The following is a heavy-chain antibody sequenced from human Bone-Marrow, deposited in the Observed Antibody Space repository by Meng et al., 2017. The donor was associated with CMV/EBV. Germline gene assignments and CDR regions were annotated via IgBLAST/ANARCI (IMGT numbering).Heavy chain of an antibody. D-gene: IGHD3-22*01. J-gene: IGHJ2*01. CDR1: GFTFSSYD. V-gene: IGHV3-13*01. CDR2: IGTAGDT. Sequence: GGSLSLSCAASGFTFSSYDMHWVRQATGKGLEWVSAIGTAGDTYYPGSVKGRFTISRENAKNALYLQMNSLRAGDTAVYYCARIGDDSSGWYFVLWGRGTLVTVSS. CDR3: ARIGDDSSGWYFVL.